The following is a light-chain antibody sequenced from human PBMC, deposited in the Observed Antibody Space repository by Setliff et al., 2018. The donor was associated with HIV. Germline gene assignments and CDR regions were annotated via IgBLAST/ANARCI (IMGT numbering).Light chain of an antibody. CDR2: EGI. CDR3: SSYGSSGTWL. J-gene: IGLJ3*02. V-gene: IGLV2-23*01. CDR1: SSDIGSYNL. Sequence: QSALTQPASVSGSPGQSSTISCSGASSDIGSYNLVSWYKQFPGKAPKLIIYEGIKRPSGISIRFSASKSDNTASLTISGLQAEDEADYHCSSYGSSGTWLFGGVTKVTVL.